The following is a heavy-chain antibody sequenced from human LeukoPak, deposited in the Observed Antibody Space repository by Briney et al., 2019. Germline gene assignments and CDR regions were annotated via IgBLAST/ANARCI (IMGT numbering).Heavy chain of an antibody. CDR3: ARRVVTLASYYFYLDV. J-gene: IGHJ6*03. CDR2: IHYSGST. V-gene: IGHV4-59*01. D-gene: IGHD3-22*01. CDR1: GGSISTYC. Sequence: PSETLSLTCTVSGGSISTYCWSWIRQPPGKGLEWIGYIHYSGSTNYNPSLKSRVTMSVDTSKNQFSLKLSSVTAADTAVYYCARRVVTLASYYFYLDVWGKGTTVSVSS.